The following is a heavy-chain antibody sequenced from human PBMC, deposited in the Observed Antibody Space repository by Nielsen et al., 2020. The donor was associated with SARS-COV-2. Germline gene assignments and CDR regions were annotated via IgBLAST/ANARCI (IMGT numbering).Heavy chain of an antibody. CDR3: ARAPGSDYDILTGYYRGLSDY. CDR1: GFTFSSYG. D-gene: IGHD3-9*01. CDR2: IWYDGSNK. J-gene: IGHJ4*02. Sequence: GESLKISCAASGFTFSSYGMHWVRQAPGKGLEWVAVIWYDGSNKYYADSVKGRFTISRDNSKNTLYLQMDSLRADDTAVYYCARAPGSDYDILTGYYRGLSDYWGQGTLVTVSS. V-gene: IGHV3-33*01.